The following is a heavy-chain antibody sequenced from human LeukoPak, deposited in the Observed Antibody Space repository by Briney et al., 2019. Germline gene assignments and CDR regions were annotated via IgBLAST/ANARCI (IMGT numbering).Heavy chain of an antibody. J-gene: IGHJ4*02. CDR1: GFTFSSYA. Sequence: GGSLRLSCAASGFTFSSYAMSWVRQAPGKGLEWVSAISGSGGSTYYADSVKGRFSISRDDSKSTVHLQMNSLRAEDTAVYYCAKVDCSSSSCYKWGQGTLVTVSS. D-gene: IGHD2-2*02. V-gene: IGHV3-23*01. CDR2: ISGSGGST. CDR3: AKVDCSSSSCYK.